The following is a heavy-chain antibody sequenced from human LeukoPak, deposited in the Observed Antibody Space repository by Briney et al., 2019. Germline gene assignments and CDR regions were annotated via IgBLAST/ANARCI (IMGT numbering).Heavy chain of an antibody. V-gene: IGHV3-30-3*01. J-gene: IGHJ4*02. D-gene: IGHD1-26*01. Sequence: GGSLRLSCAASRFTFSSYAMHWVRQAPGKGLEWVAVISYDGSNKYYAGSVKGRFTISRDNSKNTLYLQMNSLRAEDTAVYYCARGSGSFRTIYFDYWGQGTLVTVSS. CDR2: ISYDGSNK. CDR3: ARGSGSFRTIYFDY. CDR1: RFTFSSYA.